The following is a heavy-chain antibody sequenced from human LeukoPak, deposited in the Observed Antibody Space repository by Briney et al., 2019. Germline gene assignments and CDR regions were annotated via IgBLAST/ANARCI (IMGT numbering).Heavy chain of an antibody. CDR2: IWYDGSNK. Sequence: SGGSLRLSCAASGFTFSTYAMYWVRQAPGKGLEWVSIIWYDGSNKFYADSVKGRFTISRDNSKNTLYLQMNSLRAEDTAVYYCTRGACCSGSCPGAFDIWGQGTMVTVSS. V-gene: IGHV3-33*01. J-gene: IGHJ3*02. CDR3: TRGACCSGSCPGAFDI. D-gene: IGHD2-15*01. CDR1: GFTFSTYA.